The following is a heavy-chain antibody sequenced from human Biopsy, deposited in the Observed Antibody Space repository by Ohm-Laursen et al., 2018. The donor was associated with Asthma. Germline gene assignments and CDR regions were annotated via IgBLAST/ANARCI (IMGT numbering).Heavy chain of an antibody. CDR1: GGSITSSSYY. V-gene: IGHV4-39*01. CDR3: VRHQYSSSWSTFDY. J-gene: IGHJ4*02. Sequence: SETLSLTCTVSGGSITSSSYYWGWIRQPPGKGMEWIGSMYHSGSPYYHPSLKSRATISVDRSKNQLSLKMSPVTAADTAVYFCVRHQYSSSWSTFDYWGQGALVTVSS. D-gene: IGHD3-22*01. CDR2: MYHSGSP.